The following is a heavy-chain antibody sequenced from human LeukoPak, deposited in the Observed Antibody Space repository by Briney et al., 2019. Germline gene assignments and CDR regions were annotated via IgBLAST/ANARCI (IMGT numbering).Heavy chain of an antibody. CDR1: GFTVTNYA. Sequence: GGSLRLSCAASGFTVTNYAMYWVRDAPGEGLEWVSAICGRGDSTYYADSVRGRFPLSRDRSKNTLFLQMNRLRAEDTAVYYCAKWGDYDILTGYYDPDYWGQGTLVTASS. CDR2: ICGRGDST. CDR3: AKWGDYDILTGYYDPDY. D-gene: IGHD3-9*01. V-gene: IGHV3-23*01. J-gene: IGHJ4*02.